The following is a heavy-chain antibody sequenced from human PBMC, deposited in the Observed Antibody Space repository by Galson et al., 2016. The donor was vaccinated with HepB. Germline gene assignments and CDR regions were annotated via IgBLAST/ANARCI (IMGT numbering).Heavy chain of an antibody. CDR3: AREVVVVAAPWAFDI. CDR2: IYTSGST. D-gene: IGHD2-15*01. V-gene: IGHV4-61*02. Sequence: TLSLTCTVSGGSIGRGSYYWSWIRQPAGKGLEWIGRIYTSGSTNYNPSLKSRVTISIDTSKNQFSLKLSSVTDADPAVYYCAREVVVVAAPWAFDIWGQGTMVTVSS. J-gene: IGHJ3*02. CDR1: GGSIGRGSYY.